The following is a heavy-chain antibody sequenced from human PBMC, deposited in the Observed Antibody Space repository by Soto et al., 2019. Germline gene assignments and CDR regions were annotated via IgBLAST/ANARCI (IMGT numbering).Heavy chain of an antibody. J-gene: IGHJ4*02. CDR2: ISGSGGST. V-gene: IGHV3-23*01. CDR1: GFTFSSYA. Sequence: GGSLRLSCAASGFTFSSYAMSWVRQAPGKGLEWVSAISGSGGSTYYADSVKGRFTISRDNSKNTLYLQMNSLRAEDTAVYYCAKVGDLGTPVLRFLEWLFDYWGQGTLVTVSS. CDR3: AKVGDLGTPVLRFLEWLFDY. D-gene: IGHD3-3*01.